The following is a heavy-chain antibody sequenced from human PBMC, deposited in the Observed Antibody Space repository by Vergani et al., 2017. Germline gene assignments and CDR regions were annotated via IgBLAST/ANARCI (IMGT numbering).Heavy chain of an antibody. J-gene: IGHJ3*02. CDR1: GFTFSSSA. Sequence: EVQLLESGGGLVQPGGSLRLSCAASGFTFSSSAMSWVRQAPGKGLEWVSAISGSGGSTYYADSVKGRVTISRDNSKNTLYLQMNSLRAEDTAVYYCAKDLGRDCGSHRGLAFDIWGQGTMVTVSS. D-gene: IGHD1-26*01. CDR3: AKDLGRDCGSHRGLAFDI. V-gene: IGHV3-23*01. CDR2: ISGSGGST.